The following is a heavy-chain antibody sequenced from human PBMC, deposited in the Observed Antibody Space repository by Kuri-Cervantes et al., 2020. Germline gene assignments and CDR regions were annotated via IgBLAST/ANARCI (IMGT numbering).Heavy chain of an antibody. CDR1: GGSFSGYY. D-gene: IGHD2-15*01. Sequence: GSLRLSCAVYGGSFSGYYWSWIRQPPGKGLEWVGEINHSGSTNYNPSLKSRVTISVDTSKNQFSLKLSSVTAADTAVYYCARLRGECSGGRCYRYYFDYWGQGTLVTVSS. CDR2: INHSGST. CDR3: ARLRGECSGGRCYRYYFDY. V-gene: IGHV4-34*01. J-gene: IGHJ4*02.